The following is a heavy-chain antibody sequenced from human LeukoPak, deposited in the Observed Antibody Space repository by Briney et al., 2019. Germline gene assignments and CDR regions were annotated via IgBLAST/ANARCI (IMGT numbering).Heavy chain of an antibody. CDR2: IYYSGRT. V-gene: IGHV4-31*03. Sequence: PSETLSLTCTVSGGSISSGDYYWGWIRQLPGKGLEWIGYIYYSGRTYYNPSLKSRLTISVDTSKNQFSLNLNSVTAVDTAVYYCANSHGAAAGSQSSDYWGQGTLVTVSS. D-gene: IGHD6-13*01. J-gene: IGHJ4*02. CDR1: GGSISSGDYY. CDR3: ANSHGAAAGSQSSDY.